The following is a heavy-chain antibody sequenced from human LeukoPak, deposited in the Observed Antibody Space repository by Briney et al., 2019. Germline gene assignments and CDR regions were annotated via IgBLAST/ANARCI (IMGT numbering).Heavy chain of an antibody. CDR2: ISYDGSNK. V-gene: IGHV3-30*03. CDR3: ARDWVFSPEYSSSSSYGMDV. J-gene: IGHJ6*02. D-gene: IGHD6-6*01. Sequence: GGFLRLSCAASGFTFSSYGTHWVRQAPGKGLEWVAVISYDGSNKYYADSVKGRFTISRDNSKNTLYLQMNSLRAEDTAVYYCARDWVFSPEYSSSSSYGMDVWGQGTTVTVSS. CDR1: GFTFSSYG.